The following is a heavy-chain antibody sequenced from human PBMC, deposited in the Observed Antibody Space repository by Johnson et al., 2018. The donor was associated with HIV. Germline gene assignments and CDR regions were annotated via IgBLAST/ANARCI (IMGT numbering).Heavy chain of an antibody. J-gene: IGHJ3*02. CDR2: IFSGGST. CDR3: AKQLAGHDAFDI. CDR1: GVTVSSNY. V-gene: IGHV3-66*04. Sequence: GGGLVQPGGSLRLSCAASGVTVSSNYMTWVRQAPGKGLEWVSVIFSGGSTYYADSVKGRFTISRDNSKNTLYLQMNSLRAEDTAVYYCAKQLAGHDAFDIWGQGIMVTVSS. D-gene: IGHD1-14*01.